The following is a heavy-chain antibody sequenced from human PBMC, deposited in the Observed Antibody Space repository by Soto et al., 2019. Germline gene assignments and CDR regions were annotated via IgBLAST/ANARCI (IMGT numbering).Heavy chain of an antibody. J-gene: IGHJ3*02. CDR2: ISGSGGST. CDR3: AKGNSWSPALVLDI. V-gene: IGHV3-23*01. CDR1: GFTFRGYA. Sequence: GGSLRLSCAASGFTFRGYAMNWVRQAPGKGLEWVSAISGSGGSTYYADSVKGRFTISRDSSKNTLYLQMNSLRAEDTAVYYCAKGNSWSPALVLDIWGQGTMVTVS. D-gene: IGHD1-7*01.